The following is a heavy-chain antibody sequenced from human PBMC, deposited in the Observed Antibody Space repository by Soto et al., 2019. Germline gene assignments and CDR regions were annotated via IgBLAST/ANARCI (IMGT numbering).Heavy chain of an antibody. J-gene: IGHJ4*02. CDR3: AKPRYGGPGVYYFDY. CDR2: INAGNGNT. Sequence: ASVKVSCKASGYTFTSYAMHWVRQAPGQRLEWMGWINAGNGNTKYSQKFQGRVTITRDTSASTAYMELSSLRSEDTAVYYCAKPRYGGPGVYYFDYWGQGTLVTVSS. D-gene: IGHD1-26*01. V-gene: IGHV1-3*01. CDR1: GYTFTSYA.